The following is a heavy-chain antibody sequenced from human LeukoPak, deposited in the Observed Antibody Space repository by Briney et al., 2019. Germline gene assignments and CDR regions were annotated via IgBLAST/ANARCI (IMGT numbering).Heavy chain of an antibody. CDR3: ARAVAGGSFVFDY. J-gene: IGHJ4*02. D-gene: IGHD1-26*01. Sequence: GGSLRLSCAASGFTFSSYAMSWVRQAPGKGLEWVSAISGSGGSTYYADSVKGRFTISRDNSKNTLYLQMNSLRAEDTAVYYCARAVAGGSFVFDYWGQGTLVTVSS. V-gene: IGHV3-23*01. CDR1: GFTFSSYA. CDR2: ISGSGGST.